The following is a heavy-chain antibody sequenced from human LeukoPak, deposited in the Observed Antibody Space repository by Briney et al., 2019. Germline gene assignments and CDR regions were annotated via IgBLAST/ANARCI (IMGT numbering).Heavy chain of an antibody. J-gene: IGHJ2*01. CDR2: ISSSSSYI. D-gene: IGHD3-22*01. V-gene: IGHV3-21*01. Sequence: PGGSLRLSCAASGFTFSSYSMNWVRQAPGKGLEWVSSISSSSSYIYYADSVKGRFTISRDNAKNSLYLQMNSLRAEDTAVYYCARGNRYDSSGHRSLYWYFDLWGRGTLVTVSS. CDR3: ARGNRYDSSGHRSLYWYFDL. CDR1: GFTFSSYS.